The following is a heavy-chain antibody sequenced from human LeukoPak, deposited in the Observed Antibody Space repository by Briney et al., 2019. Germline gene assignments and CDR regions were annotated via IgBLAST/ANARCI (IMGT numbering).Heavy chain of an antibody. CDR2: ISSSSSYI. Sequence: PARSLRLSCAAAGFSFSSYSMNWVRQAPGKGLEWVSSISSSSSYIYYADLVKGRFTITRDNAKSSLFLQMNSLRAEDTALYYYARDWDYGDYFDYWGQGTLVTVSS. J-gene: IGHJ4*02. CDR1: GFSFSSYS. V-gene: IGHV3-21*01. CDR3: ARDWDYGDYFDY. D-gene: IGHD4-17*01.